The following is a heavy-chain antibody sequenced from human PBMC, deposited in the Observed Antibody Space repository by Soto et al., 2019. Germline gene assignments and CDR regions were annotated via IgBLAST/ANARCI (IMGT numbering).Heavy chain of an antibody. V-gene: IGHV3-30*18. Sequence: ESVGDVVQPGRSLRLSCAASGFTFSSYGMHWVRQAPGKGLEWVAVISYEGRNQYYADSAKGRFTISRDNSKNTLYLQMNSLRPEDTAVYYCAKEGQMKVSTTLDHWGQGTLVTVSS. CDR2: ISYEGRNQ. CDR3: AKEGQMKVSTTLDH. D-gene: IGHD2-15*01. CDR1: GFTFSSYG. J-gene: IGHJ4*02.